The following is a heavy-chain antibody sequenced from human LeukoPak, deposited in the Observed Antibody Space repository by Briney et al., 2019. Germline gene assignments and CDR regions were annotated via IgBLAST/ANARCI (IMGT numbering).Heavy chain of an antibody. CDR1: GFTFSSYW. Sequence: GGSLRLSCAASGFTFSSYWMSWVRQAPGKGLEWVANIKQDGSEKYYVDSVKGRFTISRDNAKNSLYLQMNSLRAEDTAVYYCASRTTYYDFWSGYSDYGMDVWGQGTTVTVSS. CDR2: IKQDGSEK. CDR3: ASRTTYYDFWSGYSDYGMDV. J-gene: IGHJ6*02. D-gene: IGHD3-3*01. V-gene: IGHV3-7*01.